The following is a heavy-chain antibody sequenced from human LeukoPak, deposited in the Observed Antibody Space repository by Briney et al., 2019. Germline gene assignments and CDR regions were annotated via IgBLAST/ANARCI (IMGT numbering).Heavy chain of an antibody. Sequence: SVKVSCKASGGTFSSYAISWVRQAPGQGLEWMGRIIPILGIANYAQKFQGRVTITADKSTSTAYMELSSLRFEDTAVYYCASSLYYYGSGRHYYYGMDVWGQGTTVTVSS. CDR1: GGTFSSYA. J-gene: IGHJ6*02. V-gene: IGHV1-69*04. CDR2: IIPILGIA. D-gene: IGHD3-10*01. CDR3: ASSLYYYGSGRHYYYGMDV.